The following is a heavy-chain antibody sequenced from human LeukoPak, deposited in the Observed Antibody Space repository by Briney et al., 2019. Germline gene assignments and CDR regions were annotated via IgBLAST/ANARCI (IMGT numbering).Heavy chain of an antibody. Sequence: PSETLSLTCTVSGGSISSYYWNWIRQPAGKGLEWIGRIYTSGSTNYNPSLKSRVTMSVDTSKNQFSLRLSSVTAADTAVYYCARETGSSWYVAYYYYYMDVWGKGTTVTISS. D-gene: IGHD6-13*01. V-gene: IGHV4-4*07. CDR2: IYTSGST. CDR1: GGSISSYY. CDR3: ARETGSSWYVAYYYYYMDV. J-gene: IGHJ6*03.